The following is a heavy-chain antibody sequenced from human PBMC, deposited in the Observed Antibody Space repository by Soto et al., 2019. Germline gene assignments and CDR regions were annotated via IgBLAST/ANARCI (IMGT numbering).Heavy chain of an antibody. CDR3: ARATDSSPNYYYGMDV. Sequence: WESLRLSCSAAVFTFSSYGMHWFRQAPGKGLEWVAVIWYDGSNKYYADSVKGRFTISRDNSKNTLYLQMNSLRAEDTAVYYCARATDSSPNYYYGMDVWGQGTTVTVSS. D-gene: IGHD6-13*01. V-gene: IGHV3-33*01. CDR2: IWYDGSNK. J-gene: IGHJ6*02. CDR1: VFTFSSYG.